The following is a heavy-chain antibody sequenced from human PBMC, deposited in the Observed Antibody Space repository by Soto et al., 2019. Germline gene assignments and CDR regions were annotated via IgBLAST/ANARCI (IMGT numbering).Heavy chain of an antibody. J-gene: IGHJ4*02. V-gene: IGHV3-7*05. CDR2: INQDGSVK. CDR1: GFTFRNYW. D-gene: IGHD2-2*03. CDR3: ARDGF. Sequence: GGSLRLSCAASGFTFRNYWMSWVRQAPGKGLEWVANINQDGSVKYYVDSVKGRFTITRDNAENSLHLQMNSLTVEDTAVYYCARDGFWGQGTVVTVS.